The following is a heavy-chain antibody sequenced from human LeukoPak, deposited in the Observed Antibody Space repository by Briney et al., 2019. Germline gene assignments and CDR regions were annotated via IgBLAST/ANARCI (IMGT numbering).Heavy chain of an antibody. D-gene: IGHD6-13*01. CDR1: GFTFSSYS. CDR2: ISYDGSDT. V-gene: IGHV3-30*03. J-gene: IGHJ4*02. Sequence: AGGSLRLSCAASGFTFSSYSMNWVRQAPGKGLEWVAVISYDGSDTYYADSVKGRFTISRDNSKSTLYLQMNSLGVEDTALYYCARDSRQLALDSWGQGTLVTVSS. CDR3: ARDSRQLALDS.